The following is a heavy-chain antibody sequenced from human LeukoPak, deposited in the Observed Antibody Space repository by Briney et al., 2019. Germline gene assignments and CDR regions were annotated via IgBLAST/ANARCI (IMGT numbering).Heavy chain of an antibody. Sequence: PSETLSLTCTVSGGSISSSTYYWGWIRQPPGKGLEWIGSIYDSGTTYYSPSLKSRVTISADTSQNQFSLKLTSMTAADTAVYYCARGEDIAAAGLDYWGQGTLVTVSS. V-gene: IGHV4-39*01. CDR3: ARGEDIAAAGLDY. J-gene: IGHJ4*02. CDR1: GGSISSSTYY. D-gene: IGHD6-13*01. CDR2: IYDSGTT.